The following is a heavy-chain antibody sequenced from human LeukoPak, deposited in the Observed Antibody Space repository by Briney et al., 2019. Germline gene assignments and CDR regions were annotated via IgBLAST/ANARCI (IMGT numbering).Heavy chain of an antibody. CDR1: GYSFTGYA. J-gene: IGHJ4*02. V-gene: IGHV1-2*02. CDR2: INPNSGGT. CDR3: ARGVVRKYCDILGY. D-gene: IGHD3-9*01. Sequence: ASVKVSCKASGYSFTGYAMHWVRQAPGQGLEWMGWINPNSGGTNYAQKFQGRVTMTRDTSISTAYMELSRLRSDDTAVYYCARGVVRKYCDILGYWGQGTLVTVSS.